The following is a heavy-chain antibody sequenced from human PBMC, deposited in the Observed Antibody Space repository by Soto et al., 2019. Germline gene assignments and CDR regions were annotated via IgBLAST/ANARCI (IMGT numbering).Heavy chain of an antibody. CDR3: VRGHNSFDT. V-gene: IGHV3-72*01. CDR2: SRNKAKRYTT. J-gene: IGHJ4*02. CDR1: GFIFSDHY. Sequence: EVQLVESGGGLVQPGGSLRLSCVVSGFIFSDHYMDWVRQAPGKGLEWLGRSRNKAKRYTTEYAASVKGRFSVSRDESRRSLFLQMDSLKTEDTAVYYCVRGHNSFDTWGQGTMVTVSS.